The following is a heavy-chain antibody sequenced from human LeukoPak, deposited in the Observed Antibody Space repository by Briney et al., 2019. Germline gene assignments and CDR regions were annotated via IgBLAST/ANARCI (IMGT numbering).Heavy chain of an antibody. J-gene: IGHJ4*02. D-gene: IGHD6-13*01. V-gene: IGHV3-23*01. CDR2: ISGSGGAT. Sequence: GGSLRLSCAASGFTFNTYGMSWVRQAPGKGLEWVSGISGSGGATYYADSVKGRFTLSRDNSKNTLYLQMNSLRAEDTAMYYCAKGGGTGYSSSWYSNWGQGTLVTVSS. CDR1: GFTFNTYG. CDR3: AKGGGTGYSSSWYSN.